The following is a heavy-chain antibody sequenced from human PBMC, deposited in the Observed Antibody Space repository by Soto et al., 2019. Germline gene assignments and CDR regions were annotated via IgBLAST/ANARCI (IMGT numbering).Heavy chain of an antibody. Sequence: SETLSLTCAVSGGSIVSGGYFWSWIRQPPGKGLEWIGNIYHSGITYYNPSLKSRVTISVDRSKNQFSLRLSSVTAADTAVYYCARDRGSSTGSGMDVWGQGTTVTVSS. V-gene: IGHV4-30-2*01. CDR2: IYHSGIT. CDR3: ARDRGSSTGSGMDV. D-gene: IGHD6-25*01. CDR1: GGSIVSGGYF. J-gene: IGHJ6*02.